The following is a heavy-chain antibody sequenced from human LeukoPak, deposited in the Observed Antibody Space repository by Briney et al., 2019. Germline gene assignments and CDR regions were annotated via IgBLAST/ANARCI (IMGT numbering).Heavy chain of an antibody. J-gene: IGHJ6*03. V-gene: IGHV3-9*01. CDR1: GFTFDDYA. D-gene: IGHD6-13*01. CDR2: ISWNSGSI. CDR3: ARDRIAAGEYYYYYYMDV. Sequence: GGSLRLSCAASGFTFDDYAMHWVRQAPGKGLEWVSGISWNSGSIGYADSVKGRFTISRDNAKNSLYLQMNSLRAEDTAVYYCARDRIAAGEYYYYYYMDVWGKGTTVTVSS.